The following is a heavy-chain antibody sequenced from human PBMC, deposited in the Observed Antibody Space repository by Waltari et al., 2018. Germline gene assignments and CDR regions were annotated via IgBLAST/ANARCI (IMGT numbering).Heavy chain of an antibody. CDR3: ARDPKLGYCTGGGCSHSNYYYYGMDV. V-gene: IGHV4-39*07. Sequence: QLQLQESGPGLVKPSETLSLTCTVSGGSISSSSYYWGWIRQPPGKGLEWIGSIHYRGITYYTPSLKSRDTRSGDTAKNQFSLKLSSVTAADEAVYYCARDPKLGYCTGGGCSHSNYYYYGMDVWGQGTTVTVSS. J-gene: IGHJ6*02. CDR1: GGSISSSSYY. D-gene: IGHD2-8*02. CDR2: IHYRGIT.